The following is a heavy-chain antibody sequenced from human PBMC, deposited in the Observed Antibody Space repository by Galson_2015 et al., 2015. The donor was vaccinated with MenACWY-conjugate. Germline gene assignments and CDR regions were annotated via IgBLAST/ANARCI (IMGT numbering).Heavy chain of an antibody. V-gene: IGHV3-49*03. CDR1: GFAFGDYL. J-gene: IGHJ4*02. CDR3: TRADHRYCSRTNCPFDH. CDR2: IQSKNYGANT. Sequence: SLRLSCAPSGFAFGDYLIGWFRQAPGKGLEWVGYIQSKNYGANTQYAASVKDRFTISRDDSRSIAYLQMNSLKTEDTAVYYCTRADHRYCSRTNCPFDHCGQGTLVTVSS. D-gene: IGHD2-2*01.